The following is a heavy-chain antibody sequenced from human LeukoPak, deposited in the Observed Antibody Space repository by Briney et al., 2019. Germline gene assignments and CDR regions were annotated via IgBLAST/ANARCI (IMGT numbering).Heavy chain of an antibody. V-gene: IGHV5-51*01. J-gene: IGHJ4*02. CDR1: GSSFTSYW. CDR3: ARPWGDGYNYADY. CDR2: IYPGDSDT. Sequence: GAPLNISCKGSGSSFTSYWIGWVRQMPGKGLECGGIIYPGDSDTRYSPSFQGQVTISADKSISTAYLQWSSLKASDTAMYYCARPWGDGYNYADYWGQGTLVTVSS. D-gene: IGHD5-24*01.